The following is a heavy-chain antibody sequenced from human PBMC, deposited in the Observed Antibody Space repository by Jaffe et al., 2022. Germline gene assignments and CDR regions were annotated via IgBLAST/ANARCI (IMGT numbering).Heavy chain of an antibody. CDR1: GFTFSSYA. V-gene: IGHV3-23*01. CDR3: AAKAPLDFGVAGAIDWFDP. D-gene: IGHD3-3*01. CDR2: ISGSGGST. J-gene: IGHJ5*02. Sequence: EVQLLESGGGLVQPGGSLRLSCAASGFTFSSYAMSWVRQAPGKGLEWVSAISGSGGSTYYADSVKGRFTISRDNSKNTLYLQMNSLRAEDTAVYYCAAKAPLDFGVAGAIDWFDPWGQGTLVTVSS.